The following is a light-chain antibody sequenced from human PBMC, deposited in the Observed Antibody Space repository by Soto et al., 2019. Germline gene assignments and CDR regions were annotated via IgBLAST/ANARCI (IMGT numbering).Light chain of an antibody. J-gene: IGLJ2*01. CDR2: LNSDGSH. CDR1: SGHSSYA. CDR3: QTWGTGIVV. Sequence: QPMLTQSPSASASLGASVKLTCTLSSGHSSYAIAWHQQQPEKGPRYLMKLNSDGSHSKGDGIPDRFSGSSSGAERYLTISSLQPEDEADYYCQTWGTGIVVFGGGTKLTVL. V-gene: IGLV4-69*01.